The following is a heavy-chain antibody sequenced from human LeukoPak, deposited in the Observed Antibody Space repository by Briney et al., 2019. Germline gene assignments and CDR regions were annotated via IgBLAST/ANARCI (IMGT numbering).Heavy chain of an antibody. D-gene: IGHD3-3*01. Sequence: PGGSLRLSCAASGFTFSSYGMHWVRQAQGKGLEWVAVIWYDGSNKYYADSVKGRFTISRDNSKNTLYLQMNSLRAEDTAVYYCARDPGSYDFWSGYYNHGMDVWGQGTTVTVSS. V-gene: IGHV3-33*01. CDR1: GFTFSSYG. CDR2: IWYDGSNK. CDR3: ARDPGSYDFWSGYYNHGMDV. J-gene: IGHJ6*02.